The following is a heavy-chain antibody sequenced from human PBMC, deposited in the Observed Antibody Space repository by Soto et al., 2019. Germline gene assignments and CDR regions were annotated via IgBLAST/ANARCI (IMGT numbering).Heavy chain of an antibody. Sequence: GGSLRLSCAASGFTFSSYTMNWVRQAPGKGLEWVSSISSSSSNIYYADSVKGRFTISRDNSKNSLYLQMNSLRAEDTAVYYCVRDPRADSSGKRDYWGQGTLVTVSS. J-gene: IGHJ4*02. D-gene: IGHD3-22*01. CDR3: VRDPRADSSGKRDY. CDR1: GFTFSSYT. V-gene: IGHV3-21*01. CDR2: ISSSSSNI.